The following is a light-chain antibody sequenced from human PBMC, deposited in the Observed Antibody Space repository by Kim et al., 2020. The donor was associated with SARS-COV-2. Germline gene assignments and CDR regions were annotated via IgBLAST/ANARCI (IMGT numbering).Light chain of an antibody. CDR1: QSISIS. V-gene: IGKV1-5*03. J-gene: IGKJ2*01. CDR2: KAC. Sequence: SAAISDRVTLTCRDSQSISISLAWLQQQAGKAPKVLIYKACRLGSGVPEWFSGSGSGTEFTLTLHSVQSDSFATYFCQQYYSYYAFGQGTKLEL. CDR3: QQYYSYYA.